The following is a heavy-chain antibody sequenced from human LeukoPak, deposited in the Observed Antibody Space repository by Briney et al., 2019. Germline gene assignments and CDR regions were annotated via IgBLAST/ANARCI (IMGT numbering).Heavy chain of an antibody. J-gene: IGHJ4*02. V-gene: IGHV4-38-2*01. CDR3: ARHIIVVVPAAIDY. Sequence: SETLSLTCAVSGYSISSGYYWGWIRQPPGKGLEWIGSIYHSGSTYYNPSLKSRVTISVDTSKNQFSLKLSSVTAADTAVYYCARHIIVVVPAAIDYWGQGALVTVSS. D-gene: IGHD2-2*01. CDR2: IYHSGST. CDR1: GYSISSGYY.